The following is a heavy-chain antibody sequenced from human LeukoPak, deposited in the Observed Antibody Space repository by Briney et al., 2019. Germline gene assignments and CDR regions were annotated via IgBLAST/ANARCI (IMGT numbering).Heavy chain of an antibody. V-gene: IGHV4-59*08. CDR3: ARHVRSGYNLLDY. CDR1: GGSINNYY. CDR2: IYFSGSS. J-gene: IGHJ4*02. D-gene: IGHD5-24*01. Sequence: SETLSLTCTISGGSINNYYWSWIRQSPGKGLEWLGYIYFSGSSNYNPSLKSRVTMSVDTSKNQFSLNLNSVTAADTAVYYCARHVRSGYNLLDYWGQGTLVTVSS.